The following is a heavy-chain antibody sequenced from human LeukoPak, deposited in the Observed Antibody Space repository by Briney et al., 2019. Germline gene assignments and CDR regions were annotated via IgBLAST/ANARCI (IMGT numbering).Heavy chain of an antibody. CDR2: IYSSGST. J-gene: IGHJ4*02. V-gene: IGHV4-61*02. Sequence: SETLSLTCTVSGGSISSGSYYWSWIRQPAGKGLEWIGRIYSSGSTNYNPSLKSRVTISLDTSKNQFSLKLSSVTAADTAVYYCARGGAADYWGQGTLVTVSS. D-gene: IGHD3-16*01. CDR3: ARGGAADY. CDR1: GGSISSGSYY.